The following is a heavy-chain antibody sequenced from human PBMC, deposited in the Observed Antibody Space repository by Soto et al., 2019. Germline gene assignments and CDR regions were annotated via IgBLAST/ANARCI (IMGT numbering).Heavy chain of an antibody. Sequence: SETLSLTCTVSGGSVNTAPYHWSWIRQSPRNGLEWIGNIYYTGSTNYNPSFESRVAISLDTSNNQFALRLTSLTAADTAVYFCARDHHSYYDTSGYYPYFDFWGQGTLVTVSS. CDR1: GGSVNTAPYH. CDR2: IYYTGST. CDR3: ARDHHSYYDTSGYYPYFDF. D-gene: IGHD3-22*01. V-gene: IGHV4-61*01. J-gene: IGHJ4*02.